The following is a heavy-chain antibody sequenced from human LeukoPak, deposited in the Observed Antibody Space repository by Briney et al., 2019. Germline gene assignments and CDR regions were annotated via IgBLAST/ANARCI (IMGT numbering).Heavy chain of an antibody. D-gene: IGHD2-2*01. CDR2: IYYSGST. CDR1: GGSISNYY. J-gene: IGHJ3*02. Sequence: SETPSLTCTVSGGSISNYYWSWIRQPPGKGLEWIGYIYYSGSTNYNPSLKSRVTISVDTSKNQFSLKLSSVTAADTAMYYCARGGYCSSSSCYGDDAFDIWGQGTMVTVSS. V-gene: IGHV4-59*01. CDR3: ARGGYCSSSSCYGDDAFDI.